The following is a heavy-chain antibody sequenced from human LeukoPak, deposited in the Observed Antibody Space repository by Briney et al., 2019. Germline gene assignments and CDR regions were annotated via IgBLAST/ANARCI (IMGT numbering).Heavy chain of an antibody. CDR2: ISGGGETT. J-gene: IGHJ4*02. CDR3: ARDYADYVGYFFFGY. D-gene: IGHD4-17*01. Sequence: GGSLRLSCAASGFTFNNYAMNWVRQAPGKGLEWASSISGGGETTYYADSAKGRFTISRDNSQNTLYLQMNSLRAEDTAVYYCARDYADYVGYFFFGYWGQGTLVTVSS. V-gene: IGHV3-23*01. CDR1: GFTFNNYA.